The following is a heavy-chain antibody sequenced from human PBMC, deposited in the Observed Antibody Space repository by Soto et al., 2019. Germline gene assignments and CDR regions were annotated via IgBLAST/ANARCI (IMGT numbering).Heavy chain of an antibody. CDR1: GGSFSGYY. Sequence: QVQLQQWDAGLLKPSETLSLTCAVYGGSFSGYYWSWIRQPPGKGLEWIGEINHSGSTNYNPSLKSRVTISVDTSKNQFSLKLSSVTAADTAVYYCARGQPRGTSFRFDPWGQGTLVTVSS. D-gene: IGHD2-2*01. CDR3: ARGQPRGTSFRFDP. CDR2: INHSGST. V-gene: IGHV4-34*01. J-gene: IGHJ5*02.